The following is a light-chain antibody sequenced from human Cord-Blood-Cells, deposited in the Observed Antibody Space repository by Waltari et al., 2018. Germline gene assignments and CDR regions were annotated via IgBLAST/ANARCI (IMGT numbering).Light chain of an antibody. J-gene: IGLJ1*01. CDR2: RNN. Sequence: QSVLTQPPSASGTPGQTVTIPRSGSRSNTGRHHLHWYQPLPGTAPKLLIYRNNQRPSGVPDRFSGSKSGTSASLAISGLRSKDEADYYCAAWDDSLSGYVFGTGTKVTVL. V-gene: IGLV1-47*01. CDR3: AAWDDSLSGYV. CDR1: RSNTGRHH.